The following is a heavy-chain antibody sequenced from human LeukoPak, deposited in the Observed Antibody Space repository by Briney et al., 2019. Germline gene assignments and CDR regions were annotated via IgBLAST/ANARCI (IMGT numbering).Heavy chain of an antibody. CDR3: ARHRTVGASNPDPFDI. J-gene: IGHJ3*02. Sequence: GGSLRLSCKGSGYSFISYWIGWVRQMPGKGLEWMGIIYPGDSDTRYSPSLQGQVTISADESISTAYLQWSSLEASDTAMYYCARHRTVGASNPDPFDIWGQGTMVTVSS. V-gene: IGHV5-51*01. D-gene: IGHD1-26*01. CDR1: GYSFISYW. CDR2: IYPGDSDT.